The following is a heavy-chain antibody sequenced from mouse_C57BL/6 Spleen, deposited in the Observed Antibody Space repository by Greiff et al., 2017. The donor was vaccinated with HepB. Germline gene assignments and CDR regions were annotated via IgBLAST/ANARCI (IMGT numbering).Heavy chain of an antibody. Sequence: EVKLMESGPELVKPGASVKISCKASGYSFTDYNMNWVKQSNGKSLEWIGVINPNYGTTSYNQKFKGKATLTVDQSSSTAYMQLNSLTSEDSAVYYCADVYDPDGNWYFDVWGTGTTVTVSS. J-gene: IGHJ1*03. D-gene: IGHD2-2*01. CDR2: INPNYGTT. CDR1: GYSFTDYN. CDR3: ADVYDPDGNWYFDV. V-gene: IGHV1-39*01.